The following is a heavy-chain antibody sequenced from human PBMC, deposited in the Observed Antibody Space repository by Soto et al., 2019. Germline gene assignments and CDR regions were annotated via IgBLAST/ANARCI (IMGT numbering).Heavy chain of an antibody. V-gene: IGHV1-69*13. D-gene: IGHD4-17*01. CDR2: IIPIFGTA. J-gene: IGHJ6*02. Sequence: SVNVSCKASVDTFLRYAINWVRQAPGQWLEWMGGIIPIFGTANYAQKFQGRVTITADESTSTAYMELSSLRSEDTAVYYCAFYGDVHYYYYGMDVWGQGTTVTVS. CDR3: AFYGDVHYYYYGMDV. CDR1: VDTFLRYA.